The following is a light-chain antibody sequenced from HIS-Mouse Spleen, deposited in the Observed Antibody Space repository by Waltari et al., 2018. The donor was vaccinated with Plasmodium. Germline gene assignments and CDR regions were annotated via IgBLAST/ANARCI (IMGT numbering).Light chain of an antibody. CDR2: QDS. J-gene: IGLJ3*02. CDR1: NLGDTS. V-gene: IGLV3-1*01. CDR3: QAWDSSTAV. Sequence: SYELTQPPSVSVSPRQPSSIPSSYANLGDTSACWYQQKPGQSPVLVIYQDSKRPSGIPERFSGSNSGNTATLTISGTQAMDEADYYCQAWDSSTAVFGGGTKLTVL.